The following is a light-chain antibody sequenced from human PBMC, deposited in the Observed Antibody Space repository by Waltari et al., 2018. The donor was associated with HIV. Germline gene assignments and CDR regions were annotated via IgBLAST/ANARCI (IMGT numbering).Light chain of an antibody. V-gene: IGLV1-47*01. CDR1: SSNIGSNH. Sequence: QSVLSQPPSASGTPGQRVTFSCSGSSSNIGSNHVYWYQQFPGAAPKLLIYRNYQRPSGVPDRCPCSKSGTSASLAISGLRSEDEADYYCAVWDVSLNGRVFGGGTKLTVL. J-gene: IGLJ3*02. CDR2: RNY. CDR3: AVWDVSLNGRV.